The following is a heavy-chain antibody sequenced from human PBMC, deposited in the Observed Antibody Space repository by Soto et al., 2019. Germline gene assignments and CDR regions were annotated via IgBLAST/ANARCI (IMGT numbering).Heavy chain of an antibody. D-gene: IGHD5-12*01. J-gene: IGHJ6*02. CDR3: AREGLRSDHRPTIYYYGMDV. CDR1: GYSFTSYW. CDR2: IYPGDSDT. V-gene: IGHV5-51*01. Sequence: GESLKISCKGSGYSFTSYWIGWVRQTPGKGLEWMGIIYPGDSDTRYSPSFQGQVTISADKSISTAYLQWSSLKASDTAMYYCAREGLRSDHRPTIYYYGMDVWGQGTTVTVSS.